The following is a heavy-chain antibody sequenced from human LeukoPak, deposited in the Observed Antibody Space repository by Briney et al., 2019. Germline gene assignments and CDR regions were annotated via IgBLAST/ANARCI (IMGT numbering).Heavy chain of an antibody. D-gene: IGHD6-13*01. CDR3: ARDLEAAGIAAAGIPDDY. V-gene: IGHV3-30-3*01. Sequence: GGSLRLSCAASGFTFSSYAMHWVRQAPGKGLEGVAVISYDGSNKYYADSVKGRFTISRDNSKNTLYLQMNSLRAEDTAVYYCARDLEAAGIAAAGIPDDYWGQGTLVTVSS. J-gene: IGHJ4*02. CDR1: GFTFSSYA. CDR2: ISYDGSNK.